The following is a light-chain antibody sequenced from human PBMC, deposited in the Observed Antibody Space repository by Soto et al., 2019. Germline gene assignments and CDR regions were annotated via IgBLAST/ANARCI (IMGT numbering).Light chain of an antibody. Sequence: EIVLTQSPGTLTLSPGERATLSCRASQSVSRSYLAWYQQKPGQAPRLLIYGASSRATGIPDRFSGSGSGTDFTLTISRLEPEHFAVYYCQQYGSSPYTFGQGTKLEI. CDR3: QQYGSSPYT. V-gene: IGKV3-20*01. J-gene: IGKJ2*01. CDR2: GAS. CDR1: QSVSRSY.